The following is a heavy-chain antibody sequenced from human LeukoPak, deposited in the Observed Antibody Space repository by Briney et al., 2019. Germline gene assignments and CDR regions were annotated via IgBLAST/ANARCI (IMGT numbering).Heavy chain of an antibody. V-gene: IGHV4-59*01. D-gene: IGHD3-10*02. CDR2: IYYTGGT. CDR3: ARASWACSPFDS. CDR1: GGSISNYY. J-gene: IGHJ4*02. Sequence: SETLSLTCTISGGSISNYYWSWIRQPPGKGLEWIGYIYYTGGTNYNPSLKSRITISEDTSKNQFSLKLSSVTAADTAVYYCARASWACSPFDSWGQGTLVTVSS.